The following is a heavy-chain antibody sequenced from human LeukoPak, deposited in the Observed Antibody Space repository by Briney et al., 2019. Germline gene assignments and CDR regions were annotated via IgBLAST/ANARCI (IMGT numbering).Heavy chain of an antibody. D-gene: IGHD2-2*01. Sequence: SVKVSCKASGGTFSSYAISWVRQAPGQGLEWMGGIIPIFGTANYAQKFQGRVTITADESTSTAYMELSSLRSEDTAVYYCARERSSTRPHDAFDIWGQGTMVTVSS. CDR3: ARERSSTRPHDAFDI. CDR1: GGTFSSYA. J-gene: IGHJ3*02. CDR2: IIPIFGTA. V-gene: IGHV1-69*13.